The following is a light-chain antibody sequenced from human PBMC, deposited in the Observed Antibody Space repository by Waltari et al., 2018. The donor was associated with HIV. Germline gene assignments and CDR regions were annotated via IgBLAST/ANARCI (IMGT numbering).Light chain of an antibody. J-gene: IGLJ3*02. CDR2: RNY. CDR1: TSNVETQW. V-gene: IGLV1-47*01. Sequence: QSVLTQPPSASGTPGQTVTISCSGSTSNVETQWVYCYQQLPGTAPKLLIYRNYQRPSGVPDRFSSSKSGASASLIISGLRSEDEADYSCGVWDSTLKQWLFGGGTKLTVL. CDR3: GVWDSTLKQWL.